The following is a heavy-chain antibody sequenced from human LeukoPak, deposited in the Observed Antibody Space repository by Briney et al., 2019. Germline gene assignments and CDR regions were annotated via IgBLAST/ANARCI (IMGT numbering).Heavy chain of an antibody. D-gene: IGHD2-21*02. CDR1: GFTFSSYS. J-gene: IGHJ4*02. V-gene: IGHV3-21*01. Sequence: GGSLRLSCAASGFTFSSYSMNWVRQAPGKGRGWVSSMSGSTSNIYYADSVKGRFTISRDDAKNSLYLQMNSLRVEDTAVYYCARGGDPFDYWGQGTLVTVSS. CDR2: MSGSTSNI. CDR3: ARGGDPFDY.